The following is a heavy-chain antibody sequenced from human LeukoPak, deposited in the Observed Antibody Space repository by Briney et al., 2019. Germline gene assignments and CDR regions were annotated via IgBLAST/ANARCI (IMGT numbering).Heavy chain of an antibody. V-gene: IGHV1-69*13. J-gene: IGHJ4*02. CDR1: GGTFSIYA. CDR3: ARYTDYYFDY. D-gene: IGHD3/OR15-3a*01. CDR2: LIPIFGTA. Sequence: ASVNVSCKASGGTFSIYAISWVRQAPGQGLEWMGGLIPIFGTANYAQKFQGRVTITADESTSTAYMELSSLRSEDTAVYYCARYTDYYFDYWGQGTLVTVSS.